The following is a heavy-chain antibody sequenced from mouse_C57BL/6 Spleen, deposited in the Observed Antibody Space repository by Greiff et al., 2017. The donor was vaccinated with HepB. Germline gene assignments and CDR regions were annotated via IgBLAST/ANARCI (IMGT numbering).Heavy chain of an antibody. CDR3: ARLYYYAMDY. J-gene: IGHJ4*01. Sequence: QVQLQQPGAELVKPGASVKLSCKASGYTFTSYWMHWVKQRPGQGLEWIGMIHPNSGSTNYNEKFKSRSTLTVDKSSSTTYMQRSSLTSEDSAVYDCARLYYYAMDYWGQGTSVTVSS. CDR1: GYTFTSYW. CDR2: IHPNSGST. V-gene: IGHV1-64*01.